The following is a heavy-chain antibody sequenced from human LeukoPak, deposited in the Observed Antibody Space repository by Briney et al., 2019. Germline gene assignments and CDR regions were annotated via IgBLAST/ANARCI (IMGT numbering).Heavy chain of an antibody. CDR1: GFTFSSYW. D-gene: IGHD4-17*01. Sequence: QPGGSLRLSCAASGFTFSSYWMSWVRQAPGKGLEWVANIKQDGSEKYYVDSAKGRFTISRDNAKNSLYLQMNSLRAEDTAVYYCAREQTTTVTTGGYYFDYWGQGTLVTVSS. CDR2: IKQDGSEK. CDR3: AREQTTTVTTGGYYFDY. V-gene: IGHV3-7*01. J-gene: IGHJ4*02.